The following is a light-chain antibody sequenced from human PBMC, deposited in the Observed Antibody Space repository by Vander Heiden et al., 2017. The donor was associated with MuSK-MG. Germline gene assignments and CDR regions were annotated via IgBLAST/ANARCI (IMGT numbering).Light chain of an antibody. CDR2: DAS. CDR1: QSVSSY. Sequence: EIVLTQSPGTLSLSPGERATLSCRASQSVSSYLAWYQQKPGQAPRLLIHDASIRATNIPARFSGSGSGTDFTLTISSREPEDSAVYYCQQRSTWPAFGPGTKVDIQ. J-gene: IGKJ3*01. V-gene: IGKV3-11*01. CDR3: QQRSTWPA.